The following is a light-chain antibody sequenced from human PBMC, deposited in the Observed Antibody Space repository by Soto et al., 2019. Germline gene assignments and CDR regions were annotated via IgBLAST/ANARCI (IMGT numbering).Light chain of an antibody. CDR3: QSYDSSLSGYVV. CDR1: SSNIGAGYD. CDR2: GNS. Sequence: QAVVTQPPSVSGAPGQRVTISFTGSSSNIGAGYDVHWYQQLPGTAPKLLIYGNSNRPSGVPDRFSGSKSGTSASLAITGLQAEDEADYYCQSYDSSLSGYVVFGGGTKVTVL. V-gene: IGLV1-40*01. J-gene: IGLJ2*01.